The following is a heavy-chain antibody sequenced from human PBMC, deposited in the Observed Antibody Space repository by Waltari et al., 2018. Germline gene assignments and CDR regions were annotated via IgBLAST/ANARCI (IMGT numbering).Heavy chain of an antibody. J-gene: IGHJ4*02. CDR1: GFTFSSYD. D-gene: IGHD6-19*01. CDR2: IVLAGEK. CDR3: ARGCLYSSGWYAPFDY. Sequence: EVQLVESGGGLVQPGGSLRLSCAASGFTFSSYDMHWVRQATGKGLGWVSAIVLAGEKYYPGSVKGRLTIARENAKNSLYLQMNSLRAEDTAVYYCARGCLYSSGWYAPFDYWGQGTLVTVSS. V-gene: IGHV3-13*01.